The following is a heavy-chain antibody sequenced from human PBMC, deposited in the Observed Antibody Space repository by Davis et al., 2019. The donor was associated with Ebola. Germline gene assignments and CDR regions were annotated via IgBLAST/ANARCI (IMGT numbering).Heavy chain of an antibody. J-gene: IGHJ6*02. V-gene: IGHV3-23*01. D-gene: IGHD2-2*01. Sequence: GESLKISCAASGFTFSSYAMSWVRQAPGKGLEWVSAISGSGGSTYYADSVKGRFTISRDNSKNTLYLQMNSLRAEDTAVYYCAKADIVVSPMDVWGQGTTVTVSS. CDR3: AKADIVVSPMDV. CDR2: ISGSGGST. CDR1: GFTFSSYA.